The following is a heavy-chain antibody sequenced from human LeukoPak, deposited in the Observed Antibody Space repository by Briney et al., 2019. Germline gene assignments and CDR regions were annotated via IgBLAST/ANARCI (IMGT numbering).Heavy chain of an antibody. Sequence: GGSPRLSCAASGFTFSDYYMSWIRQAPGKGLEWVSYISSSGSTIYYADSVKGRFTISRDNAKNSLYLQMNSLRAEDTAVYYCAREGGSGYDPYYYYGMDVWGQGTTVTVSS. CDR2: ISSSGSTI. CDR3: AREGGSGYDPYYYYGMDV. V-gene: IGHV3-11*01. J-gene: IGHJ6*02. D-gene: IGHD5-12*01. CDR1: GFTFSDYY.